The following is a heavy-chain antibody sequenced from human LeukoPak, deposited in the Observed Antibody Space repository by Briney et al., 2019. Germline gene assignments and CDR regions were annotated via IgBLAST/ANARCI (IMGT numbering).Heavy chain of an antibody. CDR2: IIPVFGTA. J-gene: IGHJ6*03. Sequence: GASVKVSCKASGGTFSSYAISWVRQAPGQGLEWMGGIIPVFGTANYAQKFQGRVTITADESTSTAYMELSSLRSEDTAVYYCARRDNWNYKSVLSRSSYYYYYYMDVWGKGTTVTVSS. D-gene: IGHD1-7*01. CDR1: GGTFSSYA. CDR3: ARRDNWNYKSVLSRSSYYYYYYMDV. V-gene: IGHV1-69*13.